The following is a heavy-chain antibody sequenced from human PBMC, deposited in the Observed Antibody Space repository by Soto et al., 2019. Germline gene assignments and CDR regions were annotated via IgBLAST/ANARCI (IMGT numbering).Heavy chain of an antibody. D-gene: IGHD2-15*01. Sequence: ASVKVSCKASGGTFSSYAISWVRQAPGQGLEWMGGIIPIFGTANYAQKFQGRVTITADESTSTAYMELSSLRSEDTAVYYCARVKDIAYDHNWFDPWGQGTLVTVSS. CDR2: IIPIFGTA. CDR3: ARVKDIAYDHNWFDP. V-gene: IGHV1-69*13. CDR1: GGTFSSYA. J-gene: IGHJ5*02.